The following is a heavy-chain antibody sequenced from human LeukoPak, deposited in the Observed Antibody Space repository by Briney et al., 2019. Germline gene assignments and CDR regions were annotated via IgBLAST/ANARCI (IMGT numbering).Heavy chain of an antibody. J-gene: IGHJ4*02. CDR3: ARALRYCSTTSCQYYFDY. V-gene: IGHV1-46*01. D-gene: IGHD2-2*01. CDR1: GYTFTSYY. Sequence: RASVKVSCKASGYTFTSYYMHWVRQAPGQGLEWMGIINPSGGSTSYAQKFQGRVTMTRDTSTSTAYMELSSLKSEDTAVYYCARALRYCSTTSCQYYFDYWGQGTLVTVSS. CDR2: INPSGGST.